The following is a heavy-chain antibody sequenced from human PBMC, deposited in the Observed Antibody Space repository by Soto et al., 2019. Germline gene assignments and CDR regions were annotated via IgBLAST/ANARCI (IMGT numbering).Heavy chain of an antibody. CDR1: GFTFSSYG. Sequence: PGGSLRLSCAASGFTFSSYGMHWVRQAPGKGLEWVGRIKSKTDGGTTDYAAPVKGRFTISRDDSKNTLYLQMNSLRAEDTAVFYCAKERSSGWSFDYWGQGTLVTVSS. D-gene: IGHD6-19*01. J-gene: IGHJ4*02. V-gene: IGHV3-15*07. CDR3: AKERSSGWSFDY. CDR2: IKSKTDGGTT.